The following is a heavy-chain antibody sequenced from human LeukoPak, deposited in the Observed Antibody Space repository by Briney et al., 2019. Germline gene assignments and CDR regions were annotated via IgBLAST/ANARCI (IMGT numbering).Heavy chain of an antibody. CDR3: SRENGAFSPFGY. Sequence: SGTLSLTCGVSGGSISNTNWWSWVRQPPGQGLEWIGEIPLTGLTHYNPSLESRVTVSLDKSKNQLSLNLTSVTAADTAVYYCSRENGAFSPFGYWGQGTLVTVLS. CDR2: IPLTGLT. V-gene: IGHV4-4*02. J-gene: IGHJ4*02. CDR1: GGSISNTNW. D-gene: IGHD2-8*01.